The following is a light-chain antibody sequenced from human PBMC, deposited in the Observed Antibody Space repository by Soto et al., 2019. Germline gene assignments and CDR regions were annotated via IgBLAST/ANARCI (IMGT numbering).Light chain of an antibody. V-gene: IGKV3-15*01. J-gene: IGKJ1*01. CDR2: GAS. CDR1: ETVASN. CDR3: HQYNTWPRT. Sequence: EIVMTQSAVTLSVSPGERVTLSCRASETVASNLAWYQQKPGQAPRVVIHGASTRATDFPARFSGSGSTTEFTLTISSLQSEDIRVYYCHQYNTWPRTFGQGTKVDIK.